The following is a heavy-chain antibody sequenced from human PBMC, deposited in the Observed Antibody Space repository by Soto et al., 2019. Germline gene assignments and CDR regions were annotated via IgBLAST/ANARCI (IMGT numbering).Heavy chain of an antibody. CDR2: IIPIFGTA. Sequence: QVQLVQSGAEVKKPGSSVKVSCKASGGTFSSYAISWVRQAPGQGLEWMGGIIPIFGTANYAQKFQGRVTITADESSSTAYMELSSLRSEDTAVYYCACRVDGEIGAAGPHDGYYHYGMDVWGQGTTVTVSS. J-gene: IGHJ6*02. D-gene: IGHD6-13*01. CDR3: ACRVDGEIGAAGPHDGYYHYGMDV. V-gene: IGHV1-69*01. CDR1: GGTFSSYA.